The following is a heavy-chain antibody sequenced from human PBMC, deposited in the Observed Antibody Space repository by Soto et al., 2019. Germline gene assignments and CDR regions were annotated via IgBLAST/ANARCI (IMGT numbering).Heavy chain of an antibody. D-gene: IGHD3-3*01. CDR3: ARGLGYFDFWSGYDYYYMDV. Sequence: GGSLRLSCAASGFTVSSNYMSWVRQAPGKGLEWVSVIYSGGSTYYADSVKGRFTISRDNSKNTLYLQMNSLRAEDTAVYYCARGLGYFDFWSGYDYYYMDVWGKGTTVTVSS. CDR1: GFTVSSNY. CDR2: IYSGGST. V-gene: IGHV3-66*01. J-gene: IGHJ6*03.